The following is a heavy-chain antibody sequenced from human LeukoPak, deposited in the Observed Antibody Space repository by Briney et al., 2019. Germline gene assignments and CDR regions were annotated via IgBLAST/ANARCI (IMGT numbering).Heavy chain of an antibody. CDR1: GFTFSNFG. CDR2: ISSNGGST. D-gene: IGHD1-26*01. V-gene: IGHV3-64*01. J-gene: IGHJ4*02. CDR3: ARAPGQWEPVDY. Sequence: GGSLRLSCAASGFTFSNFGMHWVRQAPGKGLEYVSAISSNGGSTYYANSVKGRFTISRDNSKNTLYLQMNSLRAEDTAVYYCARAPGQWEPVDYWGQGTLVTVSS.